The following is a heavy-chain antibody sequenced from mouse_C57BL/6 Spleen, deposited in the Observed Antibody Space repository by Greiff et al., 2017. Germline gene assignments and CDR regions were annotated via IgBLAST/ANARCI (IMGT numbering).Heavy chain of an antibody. J-gene: IGHJ2*01. CDR1: GYTFTSYW. CDR2: IDPSDSYT. CDR3: ARGAYGSSY. V-gene: IGHV1-69*01. D-gene: IGHD1-1*01. Sequence: QVQLQQSGAELVMPGASVKLSCKASGYTFTSYWMHWVKQRPGQGLEWIGEIDPSDSYTNYNQKFKGKSTLTVDKSSSTAYLQIGSLTSEDSAVYYCARGAYGSSYWGQGTTLTVSS.